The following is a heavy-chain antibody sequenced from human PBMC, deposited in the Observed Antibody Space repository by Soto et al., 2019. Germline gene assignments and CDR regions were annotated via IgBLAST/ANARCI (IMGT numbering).Heavy chain of an antibody. V-gene: IGHV3-21*01. CDR3: ARESAGNNNDY. CDR1: GFTFSSYS. J-gene: IGHJ4*02. Sequence: GGSLRLSCAASGFTFSSYSMNWVRQAPGKGLEWVSSISSSSYIYYADSVKGRFTISRDNAKNSLYLQMNSLRAEDTAVYYCARESAGNNNDYWGQGTLVTVSS. CDR2: ISSSSYI.